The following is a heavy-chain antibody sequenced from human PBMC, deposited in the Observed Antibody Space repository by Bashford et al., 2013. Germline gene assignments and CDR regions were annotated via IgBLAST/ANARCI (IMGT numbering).Heavy chain of an antibody. V-gene: IGHV1-69*13. CDR2: IIPIFGTA. Sequence: SVKVSCKASGGTFSSYAISWVRQAPGQGLEWMGGIIPIFGTANYAQKFQGRVTITADESTSTAYMELSSLRSEDTAVYYCARDRRGYSYAPTNNWFDPWGQGTLVTVSS. CDR1: GGTFSSYA. CDR3: ARDRRGYSYAPTNNWFDP. J-gene: IGHJ5*02. D-gene: IGHD5-18*01.